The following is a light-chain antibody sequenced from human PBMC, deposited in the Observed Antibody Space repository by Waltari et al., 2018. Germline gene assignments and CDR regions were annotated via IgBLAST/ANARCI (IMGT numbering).Light chain of an antibody. CDR1: QSVSNNY. J-gene: IGKJ4*01. Sequence: EIVLTQSPCILSLSPGDTATLSCRASQSVSNNYLAWYQQKPGQAPRLLIYGASSRATGIPDRFSGGGSGTDFTLTISRLEPEDFAVYFCQQYGNSPLTFGGGTEVEIE. CDR2: GAS. CDR3: QQYGNSPLT. V-gene: IGKV3-20*01.